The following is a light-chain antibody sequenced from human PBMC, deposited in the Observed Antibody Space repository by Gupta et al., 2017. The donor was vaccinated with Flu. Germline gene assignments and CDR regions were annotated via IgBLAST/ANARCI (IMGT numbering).Light chain of an antibody. V-gene: IGLV2-11*01. J-gene: IGLJ1*01. Sequence: QSAPTQHRSVSGSPGQSVTMSCTGTSNDIGAHNRVSWYQQRPGKAPKLILYAVTKRPSGVPDRFSCSKSDNTTSLTISGLQPDDEADYYCSSSHAGRVTWVFGTGTTVTVL. CDR2: AVT. CDR1: SNDIGAHNR. CDR3: SSHAGRVTWV.